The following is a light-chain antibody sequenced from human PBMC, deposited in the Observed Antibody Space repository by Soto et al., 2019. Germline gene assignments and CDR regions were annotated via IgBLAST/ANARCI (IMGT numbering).Light chain of an antibody. J-gene: IGKJ1*01. CDR2: AAS. CDR1: QGISDY. V-gene: IGKV1-27*01. CDR3: HNYDSSPSWT. Sequence: DIQMTQSPSSLSASVGDRVTITCRASQGISDYLAWYQQKPGEVPKLLIFAASALQSGVPSRFSGGGSGTDFTLTITNLQPEDVATDYCHNYDSSPSWTFGQGTRVEIK.